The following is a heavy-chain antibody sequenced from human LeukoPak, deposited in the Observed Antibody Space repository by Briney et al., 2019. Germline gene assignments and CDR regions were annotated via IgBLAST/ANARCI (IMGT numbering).Heavy chain of an antibody. D-gene: IGHD3-10*01. CDR1: GLMFSVYG. J-gene: IGHJ4*02. CDR3: ARASGPFDY. V-gene: IGHV3-33*01. Sequence: GRALRLSCVASGLMFSVYGMRWVRQAPSKGLEWVAVIWNDGSNKYYADSVKGRFTISRDNSKNTLYLQMNSLRAEDTAVYSCARASGPFDYWGQGTLVTVSS. CDR2: IWNDGSNK.